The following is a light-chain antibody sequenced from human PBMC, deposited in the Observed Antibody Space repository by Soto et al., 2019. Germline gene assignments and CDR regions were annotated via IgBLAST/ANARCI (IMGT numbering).Light chain of an antibody. Sequence: QSVLTQPASVSGSPGQSITISCSGTSSDVGGYDYVSWYQQHPGKAPKLMISDVSNRPSGVYNRFSGSKSGNTASLTISGXQAEDEADYYCSSYTSSSTXSYVFGTGTKX. CDR3: SSYTSSSTXSYV. CDR2: DVS. CDR1: SSDVGGYDY. J-gene: IGLJ1*01. V-gene: IGLV2-14*01.